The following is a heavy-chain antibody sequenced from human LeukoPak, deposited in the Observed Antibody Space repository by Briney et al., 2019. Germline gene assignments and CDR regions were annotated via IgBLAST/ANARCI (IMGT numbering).Heavy chain of an antibody. CDR2: IYYSGST. D-gene: IGHD1-7*01. Sequence: SETLSLTCTVSGGSISSGDSFWSWIRQPPGKGLEWIGYIYYSGSTYYIPSLIGRLTMSVDTSMNQLSLKLTSVTAADTAVYYCARDSGTTVDYWGQGTLVTVSS. CDR3: ARDSGTTVDY. V-gene: IGHV4-30-4*01. CDR1: GGSISSGDSF. J-gene: IGHJ4*02.